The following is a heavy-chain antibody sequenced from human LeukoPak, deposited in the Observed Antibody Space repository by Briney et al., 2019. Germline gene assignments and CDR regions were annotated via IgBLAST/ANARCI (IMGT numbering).Heavy chain of an antibody. J-gene: IGHJ6*02. CDR1: GFTFSTYS. CDR3: ARVGTIHSRLRPHLGYYGMDV. D-gene: IGHD1-1*01. CDR2: ISSTSSYV. Sequence: PGGSLRLSCAASGFTFSTYSMNWVRQAPGKGLEWVSSISSTSSYVYYADSVKGRFTNTRDNAKNSLFLQMNSLRAEDTAVYYCARVGTIHSRLRPHLGYYGMDVWGQGTPVTVSS. V-gene: IGHV3-21*01.